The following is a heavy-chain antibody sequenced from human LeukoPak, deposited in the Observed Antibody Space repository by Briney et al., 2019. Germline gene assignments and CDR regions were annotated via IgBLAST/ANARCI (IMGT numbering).Heavy chain of an antibody. D-gene: IGHD1-26*01. CDR1: GYTLTSYY. J-gene: IGHJ4*02. V-gene: IGHV1-46*01. CDR2: INPSGGST. CDR3: ATVASGSYSYFDY. Sequence: ASVNVSCKASGYTLTSYYMHWVRQAPGQGLEWMGRINPSGGSTSYAQKFQGRVTMTRDTSTSTVYMELSSLRSEDTAVYYCATVASGSYSYFDYWGQGTLVTVSS.